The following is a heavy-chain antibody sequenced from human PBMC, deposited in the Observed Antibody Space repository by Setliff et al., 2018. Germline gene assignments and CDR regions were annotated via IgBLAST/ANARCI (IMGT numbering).Heavy chain of an antibody. Sequence: ASVKVSCKASGYTFTSYAMHWVRQAPGQRLEWMGWISGYNGNTNYAQNLQGRVTMTTDTSTSTAYMELRSLTSDDMAVYFCARSDHLVVDGFDVWGQGTMVTV. D-gene: IGHD3-16*01. CDR3: ARSDHLVVDGFDV. CDR1: GYTFTSYA. CDR2: ISGYNGNT. V-gene: IGHV1-18*03. J-gene: IGHJ3*01.